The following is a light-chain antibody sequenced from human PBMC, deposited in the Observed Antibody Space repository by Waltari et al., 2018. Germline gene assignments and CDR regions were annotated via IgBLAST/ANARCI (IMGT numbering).Light chain of an antibody. V-gene: IGLV2-8*01. CDR3: SSYAGSNGFYV. CDR2: EVT. CDR1: SSDIGGYNY. Sequence: QSALTQPPSASGSLGQSVTISCTGTSSDIGGYNYVSWYQQHPGKAPKLMIYEVTKRPSGVPDRFSGSKPGNTASLTLSGLQAEDEADYYCSSYAGSNGFYVFGTGTTVTVL. J-gene: IGLJ1*01.